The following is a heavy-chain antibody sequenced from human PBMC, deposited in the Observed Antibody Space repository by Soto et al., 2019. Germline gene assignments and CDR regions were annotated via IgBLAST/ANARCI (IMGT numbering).Heavy chain of an antibody. D-gene: IGHD6-19*01. CDR3: ARRSSGWYFDY. CDR1: GFTFSSYA. J-gene: IGHJ4*02. V-gene: IGHV3-23*01. CDR2: ISGSGGST. Sequence: EVQLLESGGGLVQPGGSLRLSCAASGFTFSSYAMSWVRQAPGKGLEWVSAISGSGGSTYYADSVKGRFTISRDNSNNTLYLQMNSLRAEDKVVYYCARRSSGWYFDYLGQGTLVTVSS.